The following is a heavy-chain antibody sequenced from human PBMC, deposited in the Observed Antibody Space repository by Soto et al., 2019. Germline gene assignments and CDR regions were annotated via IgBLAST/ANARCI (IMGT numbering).Heavy chain of an antibody. CDR2: ISYDGSNK. CDR1: GFTFSSYA. D-gene: IGHD6-6*01. J-gene: IGHJ6*02. CDR3: AREQLAARYYYYYGMDV. Sequence: GGSLRLSCAASGFTFSSYAMHWVRQAPGKGLEWVAVISYDGSNKYYADSVKGRFTISRDNSKNTLYLQMNSLRAEDTAVYYCAREQLAARYYYYYGMDVWGQGTTVTVSS. V-gene: IGHV3-30-3*01.